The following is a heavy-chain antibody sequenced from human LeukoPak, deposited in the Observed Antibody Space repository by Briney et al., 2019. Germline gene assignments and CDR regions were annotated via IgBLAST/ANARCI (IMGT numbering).Heavy chain of an antibody. CDR1: GGSISSSSAY. CDR3: ARRRLRGLFDY. D-gene: IGHD3-16*01. V-gene: IGHV4-39*01. CDR2: IYYSGST. J-gene: IGHJ4*02. Sequence: SETLSLTCTVSGGSISSSSAYWGWIRQPPGKGLEWIGSIYYSGSTYYNPSLKSRVTISVDTSKNQFSLKLSSVTAADTAVYYCARRRLRGLFDYWGQGTLVTVSS.